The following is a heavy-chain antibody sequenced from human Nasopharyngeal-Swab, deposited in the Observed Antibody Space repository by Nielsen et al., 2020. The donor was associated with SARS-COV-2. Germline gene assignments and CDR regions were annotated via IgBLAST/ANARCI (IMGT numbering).Heavy chain of an antibody. CDR3: ARGWAGHYFDY. Sequence: SETLSLTCTVSGASITSGGYYWSWIRHLPGRGLEWIGYIYYSGNTFYNPSLKSRVTMSVDTSENRFSLNLNSVTAADTAVYYCARGWAGHYFDYWGQGTLVTVSS. J-gene: IGHJ4*02. CDR1: GASITSGGYY. D-gene: IGHD1-26*01. CDR2: IYYSGNT. V-gene: IGHV4-31*03.